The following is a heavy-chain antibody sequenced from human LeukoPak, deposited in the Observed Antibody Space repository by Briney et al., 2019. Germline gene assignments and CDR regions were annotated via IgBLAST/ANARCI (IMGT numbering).Heavy chain of an antibody. Sequence: PGGSLRLSCSASGFTFSSYAVHWVRQAPGKGLEYVSGISTSGGTTYYADSVKGRFTISRDNSKNTLYLQVSSLRAEDTAVYYCVKDLSAGYGDPRGAYDIWGQGTMVAVAS. CDR2: ISTSGGTT. J-gene: IGHJ3*02. D-gene: IGHD4-17*01. V-gene: IGHV3-64D*06. CDR1: GFTFSSYA. CDR3: VKDLSAGYGDPRGAYDI.